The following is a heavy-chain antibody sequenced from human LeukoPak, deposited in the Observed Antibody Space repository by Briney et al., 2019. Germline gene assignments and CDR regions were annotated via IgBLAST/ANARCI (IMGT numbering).Heavy chain of an antibody. Sequence: SETLSLTCTVSGGSISSYYWSWTRQPPGKGLEWIGYIYYSGSTNYNPSLKSRVTISVDTSKNQFSLKLSSVTAADTAVYYCARDSPYSGSYYYYGMDVWGQGATVTVSS. CDR2: IYYSGST. V-gene: IGHV4-59*01. CDR1: GGSISSYY. CDR3: ARDSPYSGSYYYYGMDV. D-gene: IGHD1-26*01. J-gene: IGHJ6*02.